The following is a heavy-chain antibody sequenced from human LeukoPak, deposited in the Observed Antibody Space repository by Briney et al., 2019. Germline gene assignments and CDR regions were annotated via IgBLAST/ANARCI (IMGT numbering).Heavy chain of an antibody. Sequence: GGSLRLSCAASGYTFRDAWMSWVRQAPGKGLEWIGRIKSKTVGGTADYAAPVKGRFTISRDDSQSTLYLQMNSLKTEDTAVYYCTTDYTFGGVIVMAHWGPGTLVTVSS. V-gene: IGHV3-15*01. CDR3: TTDYTFGGVIVMAH. J-gene: IGHJ4*02. D-gene: IGHD3-16*02. CDR2: IKSKTVGGTA. CDR1: GYTFRDAW.